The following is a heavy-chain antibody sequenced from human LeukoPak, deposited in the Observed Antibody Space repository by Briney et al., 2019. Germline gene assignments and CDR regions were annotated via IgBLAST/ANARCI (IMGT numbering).Heavy chain of an antibody. CDR1: GFTFSSYA. D-gene: IGHD2-2*01. J-gene: IGHJ6*02. Sequence: GGSLRLSCAASGFTFSSYAMSWVRQAPGKGLEWVSAISGSGGSTYYADPVKGRFTISRDNSKNTLYLQMNSLRAEDTAVYYCARIGYCSSTSCPPGYYGMDVWGQGTTVTVSS. CDR2: ISGSGGST. V-gene: IGHV3-23*01. CDR3: ARIGYCSSTSCPPGYYGMDV.